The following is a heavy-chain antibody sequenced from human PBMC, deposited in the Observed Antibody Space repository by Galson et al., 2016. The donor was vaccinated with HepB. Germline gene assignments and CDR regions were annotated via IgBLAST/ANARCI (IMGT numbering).Heavy chain of an antibody. CDR3: ARGGYCGSSSCSPWDWFDP. CDR1: GYSFSSYY. Sequence: SVKVSCKASGYSFSSYYMNWVRQAPGQGLEWMGVIDPSGGRTNYAQNFQGRVTMTRDTSTSAVYMELRSLRFEDTAVYYWARGGYCGSSSCSPWDWFDPWGQGTLVTVSS. CDR2: IDPSGGRT. J-gene: IGHJ5*02. V-gene: IGHV1-46*01. D-gene: IGHD2-2*01.